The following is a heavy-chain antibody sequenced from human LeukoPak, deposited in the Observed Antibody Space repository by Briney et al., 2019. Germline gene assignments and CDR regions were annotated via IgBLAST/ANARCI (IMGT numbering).Heavy chain of an antibody. J-gene: IGHJ3*02. V-gene: IGHV3-23*01. CDR1: GSTFSSYA. Sequence: PGGSMRLSCAASGSTFSSYAMSWFRQAPGKGLEWVSAISGSGGSTYYADSVKGRFTISRDNSKNTLYLQMNSLRAEDTAVYYCAKTPYSYGPGDAFDIWGQGTMVTVSS. D-gene: IGHD5-18*01. CDR2: ISGSGGST. CDR3: AKTPYSYGPGDAFDI.